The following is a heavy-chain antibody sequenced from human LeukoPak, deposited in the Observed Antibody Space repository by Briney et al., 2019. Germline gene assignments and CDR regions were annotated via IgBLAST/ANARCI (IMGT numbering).Heavy chain of an antibody. J-gene: IGHJ3*02. V-gene: IGHV3-11*04. D-gene: IGHD3-10*01. CDR3: ARAAGSYAFDI. CDR1: KFTFSDSY. CDR2: ISSSGTTM. Sequence: GGSLRLSCAASKFTFSDSYMGWMRQAPGKGLEWVSYISSSGTTMYYADSVKGRFTISRDNAKNSLYLQMNSLRAEDTAVYYCARAAGSYAFDIWGQETMVTVSS.